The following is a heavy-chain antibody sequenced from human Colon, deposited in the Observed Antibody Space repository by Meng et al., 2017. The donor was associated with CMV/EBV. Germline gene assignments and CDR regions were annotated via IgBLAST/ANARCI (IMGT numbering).Heavy chain of an antibody. CDR3: AREPPLGGYFDY. Sequence: QVQLVHSGAAVKSPGGSVRISCKASGYTFTSHAHHWVRQAPGQRLEWMGWIDCGNGNTKYSQKFHDRVTITRDTSATTVYMELSSLKSEDTAVYYCAREPPLGGYFDYWGQGTLVTVSS. CDR1: GYTFTSHA. CDR2: IDCGNGNT. D-gene: IGHD2-15*01. V-gene: IGHV1-3*01. J-gene: IGHJ4*02.